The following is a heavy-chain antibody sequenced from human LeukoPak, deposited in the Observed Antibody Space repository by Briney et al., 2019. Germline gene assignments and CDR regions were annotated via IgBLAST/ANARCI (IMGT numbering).Heavy chain of an antibody. CDR3: ASLTYSSGWFYFDY. J-gene: IGHJ4*02. CDR1: GYSFSSYG. CDR2: ISAYDGNT. D-gene: IGHD6-19*01. Sequence: GASVKVSCKASGYSFSSYGISWVRQAPGQGLEWMGWISAYDGNTNCAQKLQGRVTMTTDTSTSTAYMELRSLRSDDTAVYYCASLTYSSGWFYFDYWGQGTLVTVSS. V-gene: IGHV1-18*01.